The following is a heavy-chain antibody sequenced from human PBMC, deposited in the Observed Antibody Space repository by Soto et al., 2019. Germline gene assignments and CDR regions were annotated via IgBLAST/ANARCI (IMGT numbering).Heavy chain of an antibody. CDR2: INPADSDT. CDR1: GYDYTNHW. CDR3: ARRYCANRVCYFFDY. V-gene: IGHV5-51*01. Sequence: GESLKISCKGSGYDYTNHWIGWVRQMPGKGLEWVGIINPADSDTRYSPSFQGQVTISADKSTSTAYLQWSGLEASDTAIYYCARRYCANRVCYFFDYWGQGALVTVSS. J-gene: IGHJ4*02. D-gene: IGHD2-8*01.